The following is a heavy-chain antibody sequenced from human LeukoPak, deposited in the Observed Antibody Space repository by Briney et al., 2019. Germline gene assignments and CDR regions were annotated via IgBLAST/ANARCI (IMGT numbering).Heavy chain of an antibody. CDR1: GFTFSSYE. V-gene: IGHV3-48*03. J-gene: IGHJ3*02. Sequence: GGSLRLSCAASGFTFSSYEMNWVRQPPGKGLEWVAYISSSGSTIYYPDSVTGRFTISRDRAKHSLYLQMNSLRAEDTAVYYCARGAYYYDSSGYYGAFDIWGQGTMVTVSS. D-gene: IGHD3-22*01. CDR2: ISSSGSTI. CDR3: ARGAYYYDSSGYYGAFDI.